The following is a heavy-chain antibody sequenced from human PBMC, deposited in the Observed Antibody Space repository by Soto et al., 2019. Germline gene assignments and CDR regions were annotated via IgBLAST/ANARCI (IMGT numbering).Heavy chain of an antibody. D-gene: IGHD6-19*01. V-gene: IGHV3-74*01. J-gene: IGHJ4*02. CDR1: GFTFSGSW. CDR2: INTDGSFA. CDR3: AGGMGGWPF. Sequence: EVQLVESGGGLVQPGGSLRLSCAASGFTFSGSWMHWVRQTPGKGLVWVSHINTDGSFANYADSVQGRFTISRDNAKSPLYLQMSSLRADDTAVYFCAGGMGGWPFWGQGTLVTVSS.